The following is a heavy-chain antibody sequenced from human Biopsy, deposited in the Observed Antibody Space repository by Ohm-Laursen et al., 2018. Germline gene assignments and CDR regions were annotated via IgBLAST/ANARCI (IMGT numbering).Heavy chain of an antibody. CDR1: GVSITAYY. CDR2: IHHSGST. D-gene: IGHD2-15*01. CDR3: ARMDCSGGSCHYYSYGMDV. Sequence: SETLSLTCTVSGVSITAYYWSWIRQPPGKGLECIGNIHHSGSTNYNPSLKSRRTISVDTSKNQFSLKLSPVTAADTAVYYCARMDCSGGSCHYYSYGMDVWGQGTTVTVSS. J-gene: IGHJ6*02. V-gene: IGHV4-4*09.